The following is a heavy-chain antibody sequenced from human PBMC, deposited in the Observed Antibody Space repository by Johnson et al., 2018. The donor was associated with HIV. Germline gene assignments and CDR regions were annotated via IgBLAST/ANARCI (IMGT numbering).Heavy chain of an antibody. J-gene: IGHJ3*02. Sequence: MLLVESGGGLVKPGGSLRLSCAASGFSFSDYYMSWIRQAPGKGLEWVSYISSSGSTIYYAGSVVTGRFTISRDNAKNSVFLQMNSLRVEDTAIYYCARQPDNFWSSDAFDIWGQGTMVTVSS. V-gene: IGHV3-11*04. CDR1: GFSFSDYY. CDR3: ARQPDNFWSSDAFDI. D-gene: IGHD3-3*01. CDR2: ISSSGSTI.